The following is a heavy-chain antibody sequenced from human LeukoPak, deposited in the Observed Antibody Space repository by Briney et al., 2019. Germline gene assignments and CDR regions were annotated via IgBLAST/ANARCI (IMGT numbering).Heavy chain of an antibody. D-gene: IGHD3-9*01. J-gene: IGHJ3*02. V-gene: IGHV3-7*01. CDR2: IKQDGSEK. CDR3: ARDNPPLRYFDWPPGGAFDI. CDR1: GFTFSSYW. Sequence: PGGSLRLSCAASGFTFSSYWMSWVRQAPGKGLEWVANIKQDGSEKYYVDSVKGRFTISRDNAKNSLYLQMNSLRAEDTAVYYCARDNPPLRYFDWPPGGAFDIWGQGTMVTVSS.